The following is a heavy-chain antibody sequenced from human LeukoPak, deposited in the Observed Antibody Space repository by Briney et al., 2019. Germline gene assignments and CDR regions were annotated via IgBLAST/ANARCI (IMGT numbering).Heavy chain of an antibody. D-gene: IGHD4-17*01. Sequence: PGRSLRLSCTASGFSFGEDAWRWFRQAPGRGLEFVSFIRKKGYGETTDYAASVRGRFTISRDDAKSTAYLQMNSLEIEDTALYYCSRGLHDYGDSNYYFDQWGRGTQVTVSS. J-gene: IGHJ4*02. CDR1: GFSFGEDA. CDR2: IRKKGYGETT. V-gene: IGHV3-49*03. CDR3: SRGLHDYGDSNYYFDQ.